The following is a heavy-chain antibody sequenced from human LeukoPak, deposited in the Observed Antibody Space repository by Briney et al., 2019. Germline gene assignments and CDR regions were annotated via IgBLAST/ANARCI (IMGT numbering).Heavy chain of an antibody. CDR3: ARGRAPGRLRFLEWAHNIVQKYYFDY. CDR1: GFTFSSYA. Sequence: GRSLRPSCAASGFTFSSYAMSWVRQAPGKGLEWVANIKQDGRQKYYVDSVTGRFTIPRDNAKNSLYLQMDSLRAEDTAVYCCARGRAPGRLRFLEWAHNIVQKYYFDYWGQGTLVTVSS. CDR2: IKQDGRQK. V-gene: IGHV3-7*01. D-gene: IGHD3-3*01. J-gene: IGHJ4*02.